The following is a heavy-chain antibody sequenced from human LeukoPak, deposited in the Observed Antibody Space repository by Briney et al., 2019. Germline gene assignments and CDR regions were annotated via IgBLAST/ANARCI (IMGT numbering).Heavy chain of an antibody. CDR2: IYYSGST. J-gene: IGHJ3*02. D-gene: IGHD4-17*01. CDR1: GGSISSYY. CDR3: ATEDYGGAFDI. V-gene: IGHV4-59*08. Sequence: PSETLSLTCTVSGGSISSYYWSWIRQPPGKGLEWIGYIYYSGSTNYNPSLKSRVTISVDTSKNQFSLKLSSATAADTAVYYCATEDYGGAFDIWGQGTMVTVSS.